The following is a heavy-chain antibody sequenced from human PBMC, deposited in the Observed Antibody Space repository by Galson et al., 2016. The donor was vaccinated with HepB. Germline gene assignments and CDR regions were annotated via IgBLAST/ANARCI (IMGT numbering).Heavy chain of an antibody. CDR2: IYYNGST. D-gene: IGHD3-3*01. V-gene: IGHV4-31*11. CDR1: TASDNTDDYY. J-gene: IGHJ6*02. Sequence: TLSLTCAVSTASDNTDDYYWSWIRQRPGKGLEWIGYIYYNGSTYHNPSLKSRIPMSFDTSRRHFSLRLTSVTAADTGVYFCARGFFGAIFGVSQPIDGHYGLAAWGQGTTVTVSS. CDR3: ARGFFGAIFGVSQPIDGHYGLAA.